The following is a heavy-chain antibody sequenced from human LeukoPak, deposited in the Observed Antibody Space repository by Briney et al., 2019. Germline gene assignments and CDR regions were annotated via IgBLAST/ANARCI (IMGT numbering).Heavy chain of an antibody. Sequence: GGSLRLSCAASGFTFSSYAMSWVRQAPGKGLEWVSAISGSGGSTYYADSVKGRFTISRENYKNALYLQMNSQRAGDRAVYQCAKGESSGYYSYFDYWGQGTLVTVSS. V-gene: IGHV3-23*01. J-gene: IGHJ4*02. D-gene: IGHD3-22*01. CDR3: AKGESSGYYSYFDY. CDR2: ISGSGGST. CDR1: GFTFSSYA.